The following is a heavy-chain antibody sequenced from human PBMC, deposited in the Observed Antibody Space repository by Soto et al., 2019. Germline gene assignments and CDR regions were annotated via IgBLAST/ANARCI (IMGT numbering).Heavy chain of an antibody. CDR3: ARDQLYYNDISGRPLNAFDV. CDR2: IGIGSSTK. CDR1: GFTFRNYG. J-gene: IGHJ3*01. D-gene: IGHD3-22*01. V-gene: IGHV3-48*01. Sequence: EVDLVESGGGLVQSGGSLRLSCAASGFTFRNYGMNWVRQAPGKGLEWVSCIGIGSSTKYYADSVKGRFTISRDNAKNSLYLQMNSLRAEDTAVYYCARDQLYYNDISGRPLNAFDVWGQGTMVTVSS.